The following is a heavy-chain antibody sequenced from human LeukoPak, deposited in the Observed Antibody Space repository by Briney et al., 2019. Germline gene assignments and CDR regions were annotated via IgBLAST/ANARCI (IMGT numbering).Heavy chain of an antibody. Sequence: ASVKVSCKASGGTFSSYAISWVRQAPGQGLEWMGGIIPIFGTANYAQKFQGRVTITTNESTSTAYMELSSLRSDDTAVYYCARDHDDILTGYLGDWFDPWGQGTLVTVSS. J-gene: IGHJ5*02. CDR1: GGTFSSYA. CDR3: ARDHDDILTGYLGDWFDP. D-gene: IGHD3-9*01. V-gene: IGHV1-69*05. CDR2: IIPIFGTA.